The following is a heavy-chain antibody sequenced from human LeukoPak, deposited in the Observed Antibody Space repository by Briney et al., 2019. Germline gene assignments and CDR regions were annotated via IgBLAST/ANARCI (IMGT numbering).Heavy chain of an antibody. V-gene: IGHV4-34*01. CDR3: ARVPARAYYDTSGYPQAALDY. CDR2: INHSGST. D-gene: IGHD3-22*01. J-gene: IGHJ4*02. Sequence: SETLSLTCAVYGGSFSSYYWSWIRQPPGKGLEWIGEINHSGSTNYNPSLKSRVTISVDTSKNQFSLKLSSVTAADTAVYYCARVPARAYYDTSGYPQAALDYWGQGTLVTVSS. CDR1: GGSFSSYY.